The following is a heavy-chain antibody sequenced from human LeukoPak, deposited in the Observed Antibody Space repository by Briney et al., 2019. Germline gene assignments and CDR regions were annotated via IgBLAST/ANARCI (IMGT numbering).Heavy chain of an antibody. D-gene: IGHD5-12*01. Sequence: GESLKISCKGSGYTFTNYWIGWVRQMPGKGLEWMGIIYPDDSDTRYSPSFQGQVVISADKSINTAYLQWSSLKASDTAMYYCASLRGTGFFEYWGQGTLVTVSS. CDR1: GYTFTNYW. CDR2: IYPDDSDT. CDR3: ASLRGTGFFEY. V-gene: IGHV5-51*01. J-gene: IGHJ4*02.